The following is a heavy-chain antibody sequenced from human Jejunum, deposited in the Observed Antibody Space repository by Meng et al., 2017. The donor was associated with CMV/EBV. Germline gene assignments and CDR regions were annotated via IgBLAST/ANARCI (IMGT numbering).Heavy chain of an antibody. CDR1: GYTFINFG. J-gene: IGHJ4*02. CDR2: SSTSNDNT. Sequence: QVHLVQSGAEVKNPGASVKVACKASGYTFINFGISGVRQAPGQGLEWVGWSSTSNDNTHYAQKLQGRVTMTTDTTTSTAYMELRILRSDDTAMYFCARDFWSSFDGYWGQGTLVTVAS. CDR3: ARDFWSSFDGY. D-gene: IGHD3-3*01. V-gene: IGHV1-18*01.